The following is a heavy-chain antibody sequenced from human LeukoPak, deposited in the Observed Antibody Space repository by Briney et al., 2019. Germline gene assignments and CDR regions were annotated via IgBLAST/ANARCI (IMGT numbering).Heavy chain of an antibody. CDR3: ASSRIAAGAIDY. CDR2: MYNSGGT. Sequence: PSETLSLTCSVSGGSISSYYWNWLRQAAGKGLEWIGRMYNSGGTTYDSSLQSRVSMSADTSKNQLSLKVTSVTAADTATYYCASSRIAAGAIDYWGQGILVTVSS. CDR1: GGSISSYY. V-gene: IGHV4-4*07. J-gene: IGHJ4*02. D-gene: IGHD6-25*01.